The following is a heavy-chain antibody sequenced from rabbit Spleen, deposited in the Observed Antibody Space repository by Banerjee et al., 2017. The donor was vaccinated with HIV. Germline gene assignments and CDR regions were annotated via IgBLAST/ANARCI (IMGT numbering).Heavy chain of an antibody. V-gene: IGHV1S45*01. D-gene: IGHD1-1*01. J-gene: IGHJ2*01. CDR2: IDTGDGDT. CDR1: GFSFNNIYW. CDR3: ARNYVNAFDP. Sequence: QEQLEESGGGLVKPGGTLTLTCTASGFSFNNIYWICWVRQAPGKGLEWITCIDTGDGDTYYANWAKGRFTISKTSSTTVTLQMTSLTAADTATYFCARNYVNAFDPWGPGTLVTVS.